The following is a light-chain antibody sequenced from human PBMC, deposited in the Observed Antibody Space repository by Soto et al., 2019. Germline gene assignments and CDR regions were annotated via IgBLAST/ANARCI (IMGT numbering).Light chain of an antibody. CDR2: DVI. J-gene: IGLJ1*01. V-gene: IGLV2-14*01. CDR3: ISYTRSSLDV. Sequence: QSVLTQPAPVSGSPRQSITISCTGTSSDVGFYNYVSWYQQHPRKAPKLIIYDVINRPSGVSNRFSGSQSGNTASLTIFGLQAEDEADYYCISYTRSSLDVFGTAPKVTVL. CDR1: SSDVGFYNY.